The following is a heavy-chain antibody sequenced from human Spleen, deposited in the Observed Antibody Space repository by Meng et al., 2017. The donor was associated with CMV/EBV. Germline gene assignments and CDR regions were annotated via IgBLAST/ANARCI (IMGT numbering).Heavy chain of an antibody. CDR1: GGSIRGYY. D-gene: IGHD6-13*01. CDR3: SRSSSTWYPFDY. Sequence: GSLRLSCTVSGGSIRGYYWSWIRQPPGKGLEWIGYIYYSGNTNYNPSLKSRVTISVDTSRNQFSLKLNSVTAADTALYYCSRSSSTWYPFDYWGQGTLVTVSS. V-gene: IGHV4-59*01. CDR2: IYYSGNT. J-gene: IGHJ4*02.